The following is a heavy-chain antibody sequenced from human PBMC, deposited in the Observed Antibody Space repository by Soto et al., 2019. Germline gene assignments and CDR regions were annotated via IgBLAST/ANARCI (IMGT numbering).Heavy chain of an antibody. D-gene: IGHD2-15*01. CDR1: GYTLTSYG. CDR3: ARGAGYCSGGSCYLFDY. CDR2: ISAYNGNT. J-gene: IGHJ4*02. Sequence: GASVKVSCKASGYTLTSYGISWVRQAPGQGLEWMGWISAYNGNTNYAQKLQGRVTMTTDTSTSTAYLELRSLRSDDTAVYYCARGAGYCSGGSCYLFDYWGQGTLVTVSS. V-gene: IGHV1-18*01.